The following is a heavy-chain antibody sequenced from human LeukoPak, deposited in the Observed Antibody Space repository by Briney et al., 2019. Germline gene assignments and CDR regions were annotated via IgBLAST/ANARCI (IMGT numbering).Heavy chain of an antibody. D-gene: IGHD2-2*01. CDR2: IYYSGST. CDR3: ASTNIMVVVPAANLISSSWPLSYDY. CDR1: GGSISSSSYY. J-gene: IGHJ4*02. Sequence: SETLSLTCTVSGGSISSSSYYWGWIRQPPGKGLEWIGSIYYSGSTYYNPSLKSRVTISVDTSKNQFSLKLSSVTAADTAVYYCASTNIMVVVPAANLISSSWPLSYDYWGQGTLVTVSS. V-gene: IGHV4-39*01.